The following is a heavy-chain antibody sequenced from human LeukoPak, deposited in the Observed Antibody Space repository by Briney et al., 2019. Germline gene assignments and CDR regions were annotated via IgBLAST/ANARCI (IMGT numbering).Heavy chain of an antibody. CDR3: ARGRVVDGSDY. J-gene: IGHJ4*02. Sequence: GGSLRLSCAASGFTFSSYGMHWVRQAPGKGLEWVAVIWYDGSNKYYADSVKGRFTISRDNSKNTLYLQMNSLRAEDTAVYYCARGRVVDGSDYWGQGTLVTVSS. D-gene: IGHD3/OR15-3a*01. CDR2: IWYDGSNK. V-gene: IGHV3-33*01. CDR1: GFTFSSYG.